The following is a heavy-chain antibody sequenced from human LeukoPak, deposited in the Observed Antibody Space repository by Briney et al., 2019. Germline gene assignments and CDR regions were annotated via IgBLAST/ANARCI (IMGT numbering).Heavy chain of an antibody. V-gene: IGHV4-39*01. CDR1: GGSISSSSYY. Sequence: SETLSLTYTVSGGSISSSSYYWGWIRQPPGKGLEWIGSIYYSGSTYYNPSLKSRVTISVDTSKNQFSLKLSSVTAADTAVYYCARGSVAGTSDYFDYWGQGTLVTVSS. J-gene: IGHJ4*02. D-gene: IGHD6-19*01. CDR2: IYYSGST. CDR3: ARGSVAGTSDYFDY.